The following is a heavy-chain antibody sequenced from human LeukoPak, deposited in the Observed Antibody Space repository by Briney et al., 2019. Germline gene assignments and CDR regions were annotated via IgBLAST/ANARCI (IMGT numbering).Heavy chain of an antibody. V-gene: IGHV1-2*02. Sequence: ASVTVSFKASGYTFTDYYMHWVRQAPGQGLEWMGWINPNSGGTNYAQKFQGRVTMTRDTSISTAYMELSRLRSDDTAVYYCARDLTGSYSAFDIWGQGTMVTVSS. D-gene: IGHD1-26*01. CDR3: ARDLTGSYSAFDI. CDR2: INPNSGGT. CDR1: GYTFTDYY. J-gene: IGHJ3*02.